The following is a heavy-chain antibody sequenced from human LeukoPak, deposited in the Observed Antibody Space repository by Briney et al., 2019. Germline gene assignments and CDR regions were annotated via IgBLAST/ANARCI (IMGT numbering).Heavy chain of an antibody. J-gene: IGHJ3*02. CDR1: GGSISSGSYY. CDR3: ARSRHCRSASCFVTRQFTDRADAFDI. Sequence: SETLSLTCTVSGGSISSGSYYWSWIRQPAGKGLEWIGRIYTSGSTNYNPSLKSRVTISVDTSKNQFSLKLSSVTAADTAVYYCARSRHCRSASCFVTRQFTDRADAFDIWGQGTMVTVSS. CDR2: IYTSGST. V-gene: IGHV4-61*02. D-gene: IGHD2-2*01.